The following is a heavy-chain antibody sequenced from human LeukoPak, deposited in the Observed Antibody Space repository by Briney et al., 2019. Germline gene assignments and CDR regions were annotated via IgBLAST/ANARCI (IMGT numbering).Heavy chain of an antibody. Sequence: SETLSLTCSVSGVSISSGGYYWSWLRQHPGKGLEWIGYIFFSGSTYYNPYLKSRINISVDTSENHFSLKVTSVTAADTAVYYCARVVAGLAALDVWGQGTLVTVSS. J-gene: IGHJ3*01. CDR3: ARVVAGLAALDV. V-gene: IGHV4-31*03. CDR2: IFFSGST. CDR1: GVSISSGGYY. D-gene: IGHD3-3*02.